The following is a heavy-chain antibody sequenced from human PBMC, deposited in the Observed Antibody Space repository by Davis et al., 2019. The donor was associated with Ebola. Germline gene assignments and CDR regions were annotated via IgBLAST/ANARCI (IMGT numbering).Heavy chain of an antibody. J-gene: IGHJ5*02. V-gene: IGHV3-23*01. CDR1: GFTSSSYA. D-gene: IGHD4-11*01. CDR2: ISGSGGST. CDR3: AKGDYSNPSWFDP. Sequence: PAGSLTLSCAASGFTSSSYAMSWVRQAPGKGLAWVSAISGSGGSTYYADSVKGRFTISRDNSKSTLYLQMNSLRAEDTAVYYCAKGDYSNPSWFDPWGQGTLVTVSS.